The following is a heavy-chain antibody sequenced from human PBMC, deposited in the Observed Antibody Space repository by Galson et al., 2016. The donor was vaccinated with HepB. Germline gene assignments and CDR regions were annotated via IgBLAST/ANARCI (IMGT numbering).Heavy chain of an antibody. D-gene: IGHD6-19*01. J-gene: IGHJ5*02. CDR2: IYYSGST. CDR3: ARATDSNGWYPATWVWFDP. V-gene: IGHV4-39*02. Sequence: ETLSLTCTVSGGSISSSSYYWGWIRQPPGKGLEWIGSIYYSGSTYYNPSLKSRVTISVDASKNFFSLKLSSVTAADTAIYFCARATDSNGWYPATWVWFDPWGQGILVTVSS. CDR1: GGSISSSSYY.